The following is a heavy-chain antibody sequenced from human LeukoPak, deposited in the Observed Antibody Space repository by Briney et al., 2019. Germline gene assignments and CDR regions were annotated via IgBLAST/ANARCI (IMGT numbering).Heavy chain of an antibody. Sequence: GGSLRLSCAASGFTFSSYGMHWVRQAPGKGLEWVAVIWYDGSDKYYADSVKGRFTISRDNSKNTLYLQMNSLTTEDTAVYFCAKGAPIGWAVVDYWGQGTLVTVSS. V-gene: IGHV3-30*02. CDR3: AKGAPIGWAVVDY. CDR1: GFTFSSYG. CDR2: IWYDGSDK. J-gene: IGHJ4*02. D-gene: IGHD6-19*01.